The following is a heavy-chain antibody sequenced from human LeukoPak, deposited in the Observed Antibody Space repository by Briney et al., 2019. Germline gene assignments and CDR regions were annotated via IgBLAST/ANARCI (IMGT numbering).Heavy chain of an antibody. Sequence: PSETLSLTCGVYGGSFSGYYCSWVRQAPGKGLEWVSGISGSGGSTYYADSVKGRFTISRDNSKNTLYLQMNSLRAEDTAVYYCATARLRASTYMDVWGKGTTVTVCS. CDR3: ATARLRASTYMDV. CDR1: GGSFSGYY. D-gene: IGHD1-1*01. CDR2: ISGSGGST. J-gene: IGHJ6*03. V-gene: IGHV3-23*01.